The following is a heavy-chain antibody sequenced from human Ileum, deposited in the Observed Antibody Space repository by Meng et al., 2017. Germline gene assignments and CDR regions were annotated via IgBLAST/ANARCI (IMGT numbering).Heavy chain of an antibody. D-gene: IGHD3-22*01. Sequence: LELAESGPRPVKPSGTLSRTCGVAGTWWSWVRQPQGKGLEWIGEIFQSGRTNYNPSLKSRVTISIDKSKSQISLQLSAVTAADTAVYSCATSNDRDVYYLGYWGQGTLVTVSS. CDR2: IFQSGRT. J-gene: IGHJ4*02. V-gene: IGHV4-4*02. CDR1: GTW. CDR3: ATSNDRDVYYLGY.